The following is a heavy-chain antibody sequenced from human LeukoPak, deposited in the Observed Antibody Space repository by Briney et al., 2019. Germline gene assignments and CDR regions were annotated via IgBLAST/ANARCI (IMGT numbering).Heavy chain of an antibody. CDR3: ARDASSGWPYYFDY. CDR2: IFSSGST. Sequence: SETLSLTCTVSGDSISSYYWNWIRQPAGKGLEWIGRIFSSGSTSYNPSLKSRVTMSIDTSKNQFYLRLSSMTAADTAMYYCARDASSGWPYYFDYWGQGTLVTVSS. CDR1: GDSISSYY. D-gene: IGHD6-19*01. J-gene: IGHJ4*02. V-gene: IGHV4-4*07.